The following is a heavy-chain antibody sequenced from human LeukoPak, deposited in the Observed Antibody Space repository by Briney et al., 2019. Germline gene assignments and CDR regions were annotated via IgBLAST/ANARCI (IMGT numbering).Heavy chain of an antibody. CDR1: GFTFSSYA. J-gene: IGHJ4*02. D-gene: IGHD5-24*01. Sequence: GGSLRLSCAASGFTFSSYAMSWVRQAPGKGLEWVSAISGSGGSTYYADSVKGRFTISRDNSKNTLYLQMNSLRAEDTAVYYCAKGVVYRDGCKRVTGDYFDYWGQGTLVTVSS. V-gene: IGHV3-23*01. CDR2: ISGSGGST. CDR3: AKGVVYRDGCKRVTGDYFDY.